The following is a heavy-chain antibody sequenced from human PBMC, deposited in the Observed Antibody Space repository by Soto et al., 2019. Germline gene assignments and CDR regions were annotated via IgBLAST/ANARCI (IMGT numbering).Heavy chain of an antibody. V-gene: IGHV3-21*01. J-gene: IGHJ4*02. CDR3: ARDVTDSSGYYYRAFRY. CDR2: ISSSSSYI. Sequence: LRLSCAASGFTFSSYSMNWVRQAPGKGLEWVSSISSSSSYIYHADSVKGRFTISRDNAKNSLYLQMNSLRAEDTAVYYCARDVTDSSGYYYRAFRYWDQGTLVTVSS. D-gene: IGHD3-22*01. CDR1: GFTFSSYS.